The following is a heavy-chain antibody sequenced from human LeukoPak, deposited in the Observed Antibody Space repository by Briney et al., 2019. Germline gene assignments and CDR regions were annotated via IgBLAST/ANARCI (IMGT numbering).Heavy chain of an antibody. J-gene: IGHJ4*02. CDR2: MWYDGSTK. D-gene: IGHD4/OR15-4a*01. CDR3: AKDGAASTYFDN. V-gene: IGHV3-33*06. Sequence: GGSLRLSCAASGFTFSSYGMHWVRQAPGKGLEWVAVMWYDGSTKYYADSVKGRFTISRDNSKNTLYLQMDSLRAEDTAVYYCAKDGAASTYFDNWGPGTLVTVTS. CDR1: GFTFSSYG.